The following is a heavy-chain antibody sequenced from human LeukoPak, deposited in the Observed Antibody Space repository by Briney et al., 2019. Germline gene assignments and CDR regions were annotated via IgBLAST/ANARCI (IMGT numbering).Heavy chain of an antibody. J-gene: IGHJ4*02. CDR3: ARGPHYYDSSGYYLSSSYFDY. Sequence: GASVKVSCKASGYTFTGYYMHWVRQAPGQGLEWMGLINPSGGSTSYAQKFQGRVTMTRDMSTSTVYMELSSLRSEDTAVYYCARGPHYYDSSGYYLSSSYFDYWGQGTLVTVSS. D-gene: IGHD3-22*01. V-gene: IGHV1-46*01. CDR1: GYTFTGYY. CDR2: INPSGGST.